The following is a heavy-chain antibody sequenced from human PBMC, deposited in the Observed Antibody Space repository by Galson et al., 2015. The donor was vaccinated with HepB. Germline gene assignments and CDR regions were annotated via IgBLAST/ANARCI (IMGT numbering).Heavy chain of an antibody. V-gene: IGHV3-48*02. D-gene: IGHD3-10*01. CDR3: ARVFFGPGNSPASGYFDL. J-gene: IGHJ2*01. CDR2: ISRPCTTI. Sequence: SLRLSCAASGFTFTTYGFSWVRQAPGKGLESVSYISRPCTTIYYADSVQGRFIVSRDNAPNSLDLQMNSLRDEDTAVYYCARVFFGPGNSPASGYFDLWGRGTLVTVSS. CDR1: GFTFTTYG.